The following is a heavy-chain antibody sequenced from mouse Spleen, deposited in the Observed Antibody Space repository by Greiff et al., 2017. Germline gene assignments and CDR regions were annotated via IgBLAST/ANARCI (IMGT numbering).Heavy chain of an antibody. D-gene: IGHD2-14*01. J-gene: IGHJ2*01. CDR2: IDPEDGET. Sequence: VQLKESGAELVKPGASVKLSCTASGFNIKDYYMHWVKQRTEQGLEWIGRIDPEDGETKYAPKFQGKATITADTSSNTAYLQLSSLTSEDTAVYYCVAYYRYGRGVDYWGQGTTLTVSS. V-gene: IGHV14-2*01. CDR1: GFNIKDYY. CDR3: VAYYRYGRGVDY.